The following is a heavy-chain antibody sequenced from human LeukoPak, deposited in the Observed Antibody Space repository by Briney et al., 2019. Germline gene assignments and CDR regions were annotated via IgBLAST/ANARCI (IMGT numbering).Heavy chain of an antibody. CDR1: GGSFSGYY. CDR3: ARETCGGDCYDPPYNWFDP. J-gene: IGHJ5*02. CDR2: INHSGST. V-gene: IGHV4-34*01. Sequence: SETLPLPCAVYGGSFSGYYWTWIRQPPGKGLEWIGEINHSGSTNYNPSLKSRVTISVDTSKNQFSLKLSSVTAADTAVYYCARETCGGDCYDPPYNWFDPWGQGTLVTVSS. D-gene: IGHD2-21*02.